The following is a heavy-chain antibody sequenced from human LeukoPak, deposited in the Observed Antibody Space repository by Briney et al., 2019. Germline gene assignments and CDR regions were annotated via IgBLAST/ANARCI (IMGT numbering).Heavy chain of an antibody. V-gene: IGHV1-69*04. CDR3: ARDRRYFDWPYFDY. CDR2: IIPILSTT. J-gene: IGHJ4*02. CDR1: GDTFRRNA. Sequence: ASVKVSCKGSGDTFRRNALSWVRQAPGQGLEWMGRIIPILSTTNYAQKLQGRVTMTTDTSTSTAYMELRSLRSDDTAVYYCARDRRYFDWPYFDYWGQGTLVTVSS. D-gene: IGHD3-9*01.